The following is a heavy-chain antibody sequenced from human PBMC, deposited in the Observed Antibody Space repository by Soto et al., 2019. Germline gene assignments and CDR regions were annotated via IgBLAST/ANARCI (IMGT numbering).Heavy chain of an antibody. J-gene: IGHJ4*02. CDR2: INPNSGGT. CDR1: GYTFTGYY. D-gene: IGHD3-10*01. Sequence: QVQLVQSGAEVKKPGASVKVSCKASGYTFTGYYMHWVRQAPGQGLEWMGWINPNSGGTNYAQKFQGRVTMTRDTSISTAYMELSRLRSDDTAVYYCARDEVGSGSYQPTIDYWGQGTLVTVSS. V-gene: IGHV1-2*02. CDR3: ARDEVGSGSYQPTIDY.